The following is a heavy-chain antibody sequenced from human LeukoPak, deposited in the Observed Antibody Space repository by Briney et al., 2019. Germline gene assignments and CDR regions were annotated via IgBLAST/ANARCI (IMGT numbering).Heavy chain of an antibody. J-gene: IGHJ4*02. CDR1: GFSFSSDW. V-gene: IGHV3-7*04. CDR3: TRDLRGYSYGLDY. CDR2: IKQDGSEK. D-gene: IGHD5-18*01. Sequence: PGGSLRLSCAASGFSFSSDWMSWVRQAPGKGLEWVANIKQDGSEKYYVDSVKGRFIISRDNAKNLLYLQMNSLRAEDTAVYYCTRDLRGYSYGLDYWGQGTLVTVSS.